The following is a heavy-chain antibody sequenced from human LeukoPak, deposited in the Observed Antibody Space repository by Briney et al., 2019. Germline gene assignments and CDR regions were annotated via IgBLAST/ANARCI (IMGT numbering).Heavy chain of an antibody. J-gene: IGHJ4*02. D-gene: IGHD3-16*01. CDR1: GITLSGYW. CDR3: TRSLMD. Sequence: GGSLRLSCAASGITLSGYWMHWVRQAPGKGLVWVSRINFDGSDISYADFVKGRFTISRDNAKNTLFLQMNSLRAEDTAVYCCTRSLMDWGQGIRVSVSS. V-gene: IGHV3-74*01. CDR2: INFDGSDI.